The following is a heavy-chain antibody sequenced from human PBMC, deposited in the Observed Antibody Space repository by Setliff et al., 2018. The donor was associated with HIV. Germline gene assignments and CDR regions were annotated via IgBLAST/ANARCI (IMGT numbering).Heavy chain of an antibody. CDR3: AKDLLSYCGGDCAEHFQH. Sequence: GGSLRLSCAASGFTFSSYGMHWVRQAPGKGLEWVAVISYDGSNKYYADSVKGRFTISRDNSKNTQYLQMNSLRAEDTAVYYCAKDLLSYCGGDCAEHFQHWGQGTPVTVSS. D-gene: IGHD2-21*02. CDR1: GFTFSSYG. CDR2: ISYDGSNK. V-gene: IGHV3-30*18. J-gene: IGHJ1*01.